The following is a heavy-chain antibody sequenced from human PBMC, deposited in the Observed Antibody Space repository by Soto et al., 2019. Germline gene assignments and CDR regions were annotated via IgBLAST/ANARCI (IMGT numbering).Heavy chain of an antibody. CDR1: GGSISSGGYY. CDR2: IYYSGST. Sequence: SETLSLTCTVSGGSISSGGYYWSWIRQHPGKGLEWIGYIYYSGSTYYNPSLKSRVTISVDTSKNQFSLKLSSVTAADTAVYYCARALPIFDYDSSGYEYYFDYWGQGTLVTVS. D-gene: IGHD3-22*01. J-gene: IGHJ4*02. CDR3: ARALPIFDYDSSGYEYYFDY. V-gene: IGHV4-31*03.